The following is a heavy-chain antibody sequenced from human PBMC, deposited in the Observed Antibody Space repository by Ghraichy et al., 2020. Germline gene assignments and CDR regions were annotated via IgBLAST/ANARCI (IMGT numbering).Heavy chain of an antibody. CDR1: GGSISSSYYY. D-gene: IGHD3-3*01. J-gene: IGHJ6*02. V-gene: IGHV4-39*01. Sequence: SETLSLTCTVSGGSISSSYYYWGWIRQPPGKGLEWIGNIFYSGTTYYSPSLKSRVTISVDTSKKQFSLKLRSVTAADTAVYYCARNRKDQGVVTPYGMDVWGQGATVTVSS. CDR3: ARNRKDQGVVTPYGMDV. CDR2: IFYSGTT.